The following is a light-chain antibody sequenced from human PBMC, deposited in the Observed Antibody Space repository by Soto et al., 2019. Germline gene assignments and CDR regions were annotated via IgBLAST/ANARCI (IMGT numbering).Light chain of an antibody. CDR1: SSDVGGYTY. Sequence: QSVLTQPPSASGSPGQSVTISCTGTSSDVGGYTYVSWYQQHPGKAPKLMIYEVSKRPSGVPDRFSGSKSGSTASLTVSGLQAEDEADYYCQSYDSSLSGCVFGGGTKLTVL. V-gene: IGLV2-8*01. CDR3: QSYDSSLSGCV. J-gene: IGLJ3*02. CDR2: EVS.